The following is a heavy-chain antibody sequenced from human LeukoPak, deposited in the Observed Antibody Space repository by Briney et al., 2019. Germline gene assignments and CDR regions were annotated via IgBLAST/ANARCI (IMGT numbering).Heavy chain of an antibody. J-gene: IGHJ4*02. Sequence: PGGSLRLSCSVSGFIFRDFSMSWVRQAPGKGLEWVAKMNGYGSEIFYVDSVKGRFTISRDNGENSLYLQMNRLRAEDTAVYYCARPRGCGSSRCNNFDYWGQGTLVTVSS. D-gene: IGHD2-2*01. CDR2: MNGYGSEI. V-gene: IGHV3-7*01. CDR1: GFIFRDFS. CDR3: ARPRGCGSSRCNNFDY.